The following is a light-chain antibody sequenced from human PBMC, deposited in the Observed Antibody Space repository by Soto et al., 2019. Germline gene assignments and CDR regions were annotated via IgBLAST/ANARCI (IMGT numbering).Light chain of an antibody. CDR1: QSVSSSH. CDR3: QQYDNWPRT. Sequence: EIVMTQSPATLSVSPGERATLSCRASQSVSSSHLAWYQHKPGQAPRLLIYAASSRATGSPDRFSGSGSGTEFTLTISSLQSEDFAVYYCQQYDNWPRTFGQGSKVDIK. CDR2: AAS. V-gene: IGKV3D-15*01. J-gene: IGKJ1*01.